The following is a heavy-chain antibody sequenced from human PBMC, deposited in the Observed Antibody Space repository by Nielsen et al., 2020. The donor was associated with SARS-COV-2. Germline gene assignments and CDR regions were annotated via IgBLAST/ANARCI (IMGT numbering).Heavy chain of an antibody. CDR2: IKQDGSEK. Sequence: GESLRLSCAASGFTFSSYWMSWVRQAPGKGLEWVANIKQDGSEKYYVDSVKGRFTISRDNAKNSLYLQMNSLRAEDTAVYYCARVSFGVVIIFRSSWFDPWGQGTLVTVSS. D-gene: IGHD3-3*01. CDR1: GFTFSSYW. J-gene: IGHJ5*02. V-gene: IGHV3-7*01. CDR3: ARVSFGVVIIFRSSWFDP.